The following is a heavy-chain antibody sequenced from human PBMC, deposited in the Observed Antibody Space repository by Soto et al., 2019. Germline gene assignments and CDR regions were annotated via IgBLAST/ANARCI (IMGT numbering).Heavy chain of an antibody. V-gene: IGHV3-48*02. CDR2: ISSHSSTL. D-gene: IGHD6-19*01. CDR1: GFNFSSYW. J-gene: IGHJ5*02. Sequence: GGSLRLSCAASGFNFSSYWMNWVRQAPGKGLEWISYISSHSSTLHYADCVKGRFTISRDNAGNSLYLQMNSLRDEDTAVYYCVRDGSGNLYLNWFDPWGQGTLVTVSS. CDR3: VRDGSGNLYLNWFDP.